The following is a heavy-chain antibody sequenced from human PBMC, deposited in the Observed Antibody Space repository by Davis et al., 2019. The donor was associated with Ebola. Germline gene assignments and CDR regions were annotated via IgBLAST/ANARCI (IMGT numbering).Heavy chain of an antibody. D-gene: IGHD1-26*01. CDR3: ARLLAVIPFWDTSGNYDRGYFDY. CDR2: ISFNGNT. Sequence: ASVKVSCKGSGYSFSIFGISWVRQAPGQGLEWMGWISFNGNTNYAQKLQGRVTMTRDTSTSTAYMELRSLRSDDTGVYYCARLLAVIPFWDTSGNYDRGYFDYWGQGTLVTVSS. V-gene: IGHV1-18*01. J-gene: IGHJ4*02. CDR1: GYSFSIFG.